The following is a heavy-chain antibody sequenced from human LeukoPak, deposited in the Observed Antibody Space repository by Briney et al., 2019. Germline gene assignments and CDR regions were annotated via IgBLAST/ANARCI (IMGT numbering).Heavy chain of an antibody. CDR3: AESNGYGLIDI. J-gene: IGHJ3*02. CDR1: GGSISSDY. D-gene: IGHD3-22*01. CDR2: IYTSGST. Sequence: MASETLSLTCTVSGGSISSDYWSWIRQPDGKGLEWIGRIYTSGSTNYNPSLKSRVSMSVDTSTNQFSLKLSSVTAADTAVYYCAESNGYGLIDIWGQGTMVTVSS. V-gene: IGHV4-4*07.